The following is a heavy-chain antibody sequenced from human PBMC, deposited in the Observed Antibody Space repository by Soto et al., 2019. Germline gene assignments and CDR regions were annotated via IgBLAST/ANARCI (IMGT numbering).Heavy chain of an antibody. D-gene: IGHD2-2*01. J-gene: IGHJ4*02. Sequence: PSETLSLTCAVYGASFSGYYWSWIRQPPGKGLEWIGEINYTGSTNYNPSLKSRVTISVDTSKNQFSLKLSSVTAADTAVYYCARGRHVYAVDYWGQGTLVTVSS. CDR2: INYTGST. CDR1: GASFSGYY. CDR3: ARGRHVYAVDY. V-gene: IGHV4-34*01.